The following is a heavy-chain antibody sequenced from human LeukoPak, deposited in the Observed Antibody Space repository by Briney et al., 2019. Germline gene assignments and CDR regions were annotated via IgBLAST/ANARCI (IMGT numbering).Heavy chain of an antibody. V-gene: IGHV3-7*01. J-gene: IGHJ5*02. Sequence: PGGSLRLSCAASGFTFSSYWMSWVRQAPGKGLEWVANIKQDGSEKYYVDSVKGRFTISRDNAKNSLYLQMNSLRAEDTAVYYCARERLDPQNWFDPWGQGTLVTVSS. D-gene: IGHD6-25*01. CDR2: IKQDGSEK. CDR1: GFTFSSYW. CDR3: ARERLDPQNWFDP.